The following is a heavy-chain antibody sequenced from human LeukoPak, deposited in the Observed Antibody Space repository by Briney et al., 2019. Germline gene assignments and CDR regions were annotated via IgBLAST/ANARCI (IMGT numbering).Heavy chain of an antibody. CDR2: IYYSGST. CDR1: GGSISSYY. Sequence: PSETLSLTCTVSGGSISSYYWSWIRQPPGKGLEWIGYIYYSGSTNYNPSLKSRVTISVDTSKNQFSLKLSSVTAADTAVYYCARIREGSSWVVYFDYWGQGTLVTVSS. CDR3: ARIREGSSWVVYFDY. J-gene: IGHJ4*02. V-gene: IGHV4-59*08. D-gene: IGHD6-13*01.